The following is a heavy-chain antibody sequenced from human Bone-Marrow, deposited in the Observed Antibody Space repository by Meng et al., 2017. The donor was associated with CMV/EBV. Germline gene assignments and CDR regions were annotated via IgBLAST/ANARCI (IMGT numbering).Heavy chain of an antibody. V-gene: IGHV3-11*01. CDR1: GGSVSSGSYY. CDR2: ISNLGNTV. CDR3: ARGGVRATGHFYYGMDV. Sequence: LSLTCTVSGGSVSSGSYYWSWIRQPPGKGLEWLSYISNLGNTVYYADSMKGRITISRDNARNSLYLQMNSLRVEDTAVYYCARGGVRATGHFYYGMDVWGQGTTVTVSS. D-gene: IGHD3-10*01. J-gene: IGHJ6*02.